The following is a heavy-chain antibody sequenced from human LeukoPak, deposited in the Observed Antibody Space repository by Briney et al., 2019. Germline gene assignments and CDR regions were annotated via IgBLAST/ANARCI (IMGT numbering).Heavy chain of an antibody. Sequence: PSETLSLTCTVSGGSISSYYWSWIRQPAGKGLEWIGRIYTSGSTNYNPSLKSRVTMSVDTSKNQFSLKLSSVTAADTAVYYCARDWGYDSSGYYYYMDVWGKGTPVTVSS. J-gene: IGHJ6*03. CDR1: GGSISSYY. V-gene: IGHV4-4*07. CDR2: IYTSGST. CDR3: ARDWGYDSSGYYYYMDV. D-gene: IGHD3-22*01.